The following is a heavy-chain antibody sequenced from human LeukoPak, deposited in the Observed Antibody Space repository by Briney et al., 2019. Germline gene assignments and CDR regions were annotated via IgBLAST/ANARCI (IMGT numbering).Heavy chain of an antibody. CDR2: INPNSGGT. Sequence: RASVKVSCKASGYTFTGYYMHWVRQAPGQGLEWMGWINPNSGGTNYAQKFQGRVTMARDTSISTAYMELSRLRSDDTAVYYCARFQRGYSSYYYYGMDVWGQGTTVTVSS. CDR3: ARFQRGYSSYYYYGMDV. CDR1: GYTFTGYY. D-gene: IGHD5-18*01. J-gene: IGHJ6*02. V-gene: IGHV1-2*02.